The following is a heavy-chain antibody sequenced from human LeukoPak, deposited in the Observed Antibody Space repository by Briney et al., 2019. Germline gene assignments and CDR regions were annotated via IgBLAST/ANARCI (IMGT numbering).Heavy chain of an antibody. Sequence: PSETLSLTCTVSGGSISSYYWSWIRQPPGKGLEWIGYIYYSGSTNYNPSLKSRVTISVDTSKNQFSLKLSSVTAADTAVYYCARVRSGYSYGSSNNWFDPWGRGTLVTVSS. CDR2: IYYSGST. V-gene: IGHV4-59*01. CDR1: GGSISSYY. CDR3: ARVRSGYSYGSSNNWFDP. J-gene: IGHJ5*02. D-gene: IGHD5-18*01.